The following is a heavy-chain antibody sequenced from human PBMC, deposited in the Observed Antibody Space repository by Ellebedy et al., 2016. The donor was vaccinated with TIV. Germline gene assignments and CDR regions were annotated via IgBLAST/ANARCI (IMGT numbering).Heavy chain of an antibody. V-gene: IGHV1-3*04. D-gene: IGHD3-22*01. CDR3: ARGMYYSDSSGYSAYLDL. Sequence: AASVKVSCKASGYTFTSYAMHWVRQAPGQRLEWMGWISTASGNTKYSQKFQGRVIITRDTSATTAYMELSSLKFEDTAVYYCARGMYYSDSSGYSAYLDLWGRGTLVTVSS. CDR1: GYTFTSYA. CDR2: ISTASGNT. J-gene: IGHJ2*01.